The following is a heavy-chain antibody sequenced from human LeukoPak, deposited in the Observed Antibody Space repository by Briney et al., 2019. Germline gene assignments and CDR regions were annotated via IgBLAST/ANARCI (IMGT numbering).Heavy chain of an antibody. V-gene: IGHV3-21*01. CDR2: IICSSSYI. D-gene: IGHD6-19*01. Sequence: XXVRQAXXXXXXXXSSIICSSSYIYYADSVKGRFTISRDNANNSLYLQMKSLRAEDTAVYYCARGGYSSGWYVLYYFDFWGQGSLVTVSS. CDR3: ARGGYSSGWYVLYYFDF. J-gene: IGHJ4*02.